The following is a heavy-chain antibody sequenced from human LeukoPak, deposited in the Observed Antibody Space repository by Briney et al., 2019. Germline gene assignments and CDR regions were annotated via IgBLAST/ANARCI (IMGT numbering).Heavy chain of an antibody. V-gene: IGHV3-33*01. Sequence: GRSLRLSCTASGFTFSSYGMHWVRQAPGKGLEWVAVIWFDGSNKYYADSVKGRLTISRDNSKSTLYLQMNSLRAEDTAVYYCARAVAATGHYYFGMDVWGQGTTVTVSS. CDR2: IWFDGSNK. J-gene: IGHJ6*02. D-gene: IGHD6-19*01. CDR1: GFTFSSYG. CDR3: ARAVAATGHYYFGMDV.